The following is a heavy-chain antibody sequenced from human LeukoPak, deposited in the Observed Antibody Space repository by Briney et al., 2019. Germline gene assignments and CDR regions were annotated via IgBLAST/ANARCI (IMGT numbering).Heavy chain of an antibody. CDR1: GFTFNTYT. CDR2: ISGSSGII. V-gene: IGHV3-48*01. D-gene: IGHD1/OR15-1a*01. Sequence: GGSLRLSCAASGFTFNTYTMNWVRQAPGKGLEWVSYISGSSGIIDYADSVRGRFTISRDNAKNSLYLQMNSLGAEDTAVYYCAREEHSIPGGSYYYHYGMDVWGQGTTVTVSS. J-gene: IGHJ6*02. CDR3: AREEHSIPGGSYYYHYGMDV.